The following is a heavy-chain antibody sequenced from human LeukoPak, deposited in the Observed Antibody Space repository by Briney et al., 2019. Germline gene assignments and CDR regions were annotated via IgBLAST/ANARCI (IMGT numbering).Heavy chain of an antibody. CDR1: GFTFTIYW. V-gene: IGHV3-7*01. D-gene: IGHD6-13*01. J-gene: IGHJ4*02. Sequence: GGSLRLSCAASGFTFTIYWMTWVRQAPGKGLEWVANIKQDGSTKYYLDSVKGRITISRDNAKNSVYLQMNSLRAEDTAVYYCARIGYSSSCNDYWGQGTLVTVSS. CDR2: IKQDGSTK. CDR3: ARIGYSSSCNDY.